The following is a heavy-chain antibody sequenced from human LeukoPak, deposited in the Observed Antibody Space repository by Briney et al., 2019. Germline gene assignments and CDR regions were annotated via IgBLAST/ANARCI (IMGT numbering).Heavy chain of an antibody. V-gene: IGHV3-74*01. Sequence: PGGSLRLSCAASGFTFSSYWMHWVRQAPGKGLVWVSRINSDGSSTSYADSVKGRFTISRDNAKSTLYLQMNSLRAEDTAVYYCARGYCSSTSCYTATPHNWFDPWGQGTLVTVSS. CDR3: ARGYCSSTSCYTATPHNWFDP. CDR1: GFTFSSYW. CDR2: INSDGSST. D-gene: IGHD2-2*02. J-gene: IGHJ5*02.